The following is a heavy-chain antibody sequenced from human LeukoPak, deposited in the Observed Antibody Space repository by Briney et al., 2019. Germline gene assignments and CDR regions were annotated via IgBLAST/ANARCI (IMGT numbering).Heavy chain of an antibody. Sequence: SETLSLTCAVYGGSFSGYYWSWIRQPPGKGLEWIGEINHSGSTNYNPSLKSRVTISVDTSKNQFSLKLSSVTAADTAVYYCARGLRMSRPHGSGSYYIPEYSQHWGQGTLVTVSS. CDR2: INHSGST. J-gene: IGHJ1*01. V-gene: IGHV4-34*01. D-gene: IGHD3-10*01. CDR1: GGSFSGYY. CDR3: ARGLRMSRPHGSGSYYIPEYSQH.